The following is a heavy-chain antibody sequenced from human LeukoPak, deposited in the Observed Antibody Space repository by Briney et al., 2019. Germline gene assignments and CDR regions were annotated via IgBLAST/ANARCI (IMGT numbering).Heavy chain of an antibody. J-gene: IGHJ4*02. CDR1: GFTFSNYW. D-gene: IGHD3-22*01. CDR3: AKDQLWGDYYDTSGYPTFDY. V-gene: IGHV3-7*01. Sequence: TGGSLRLSCAASGFTFSNYWMTWVRQAPGKGLEWVANIKEDGSEKHYVDSVKGRFTISRDNSKNTLYLQMSSLRAEDTAVYYCAKDQLWGDYYDTSGYPTFDYWGQGTLITVSS. CDR2: IKEDGSEK.